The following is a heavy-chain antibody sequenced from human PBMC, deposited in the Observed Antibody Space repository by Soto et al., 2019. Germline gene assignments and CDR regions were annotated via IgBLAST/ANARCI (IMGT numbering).Heavy chain of an antibody. CDR3: ASAPLTIFGVVIIGHTPLHSPFDY. CDR1: GAFIRTTGSY. V-gene: IGHV4-39*01. J-gene: IGHJ4*02. D-gene: IGHD3-3*01. CDR2: IYYDGTT. Sequence: SETLSLTCNVSGAFIRTTGSYWDWIRQSPGKGLEWIGSIYYDGTTYYNPSLKSRVTLSVYTSKNQFSLNLRFVTAADTAVYYCASAPLTIFGVVIIGHTPLHSPFDYWGQEALVTVSS.